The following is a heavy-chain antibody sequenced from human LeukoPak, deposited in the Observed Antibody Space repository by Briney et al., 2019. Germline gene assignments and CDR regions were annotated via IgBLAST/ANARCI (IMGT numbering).Heavy chain of an antibody. Sequence: ASVKVSCKASGYTFTGYYMHWVRQAPGQGLEWMGWINPNSGGTNYAQKFQGRVTMTRDTSISTAYMELSRLRSDDTAVYYCARGPYKYSYGSPRFDYWGQGTLVTVSS. V-gene: IGHV1-2*02. CDR1: GYTFTGYY. CDR3: ARGPYKYSYGSPRFDY. J-gene: IGHJ4*02. D-gene: IGHD5-18*01. CDR2: INPNSGGT.